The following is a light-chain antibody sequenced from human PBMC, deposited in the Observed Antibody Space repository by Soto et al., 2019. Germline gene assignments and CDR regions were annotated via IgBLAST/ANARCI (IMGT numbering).Light chain of an antibody. CDR3: QQSYSSPRT. CDR2: AAS. J-gene: IGKJ1*01. V-gene: IGKV1-39*01. CDR1: QSIRRS. Sequence: EIQVTQYPSSLSASVADRVTINCRASQSIRRSLNWYQQKPGKAPKLLIYAASSLQSGVPSRFSGSGYGTDFTLTITSLQSEDFAIYYCQQSYSSPRTFCQGTKVDI.